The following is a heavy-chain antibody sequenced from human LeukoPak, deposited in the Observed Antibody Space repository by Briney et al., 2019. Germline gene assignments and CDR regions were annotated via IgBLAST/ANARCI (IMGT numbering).Heavy chain of an antibody. D-gene: IGHD3-10*01. CDR2: INQDQNEI. V-gene: IGHV3-7*04. CDR1: GFTFNNYW. J-gene: IGHJ5*02. CDR3: VRAHNPGGWFDP. Sequence: GSLRLSCAASGFTFNNYWMTWVRQAPGKGLGWVASINQDQNEIHYVDSVRGRFTISRDNTEKSLYLQMNSLTAEDTALYYCVRAHNPGGWFDPWGQGTLVTVSS.